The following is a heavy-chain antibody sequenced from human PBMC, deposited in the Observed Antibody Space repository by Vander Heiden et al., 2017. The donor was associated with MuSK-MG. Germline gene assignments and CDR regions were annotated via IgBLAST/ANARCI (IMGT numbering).Heavy chain of an antibody. V-gene: IGHV4-30-4*08. CDR1: GGSVDSGDYY. CDR3: ARAPRGVVPALGAFEL. J-gene: IGHJ3*01. D-gene: IGHD2-2*01. CDR2: IFDTENT. Sequence: QVQLQESGPGLVKPSQTLSLTCTVSGGSVDSGDYYWSWIRQAPGKGLEWIGYIFDTENTYSIPSLQSRVTMSLDKSKNQFSLNLHSVTAADTAVYYCARAPRGVVPALGAFELWGQGTMVTVSS.